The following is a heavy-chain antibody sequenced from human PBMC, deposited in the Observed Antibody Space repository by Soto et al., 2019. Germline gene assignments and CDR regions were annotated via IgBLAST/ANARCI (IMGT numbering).Heavy chain of an antibody. Sequence: QVQLVQSGAEVKKPGSSVKVSCKASGGTFSNYALISWVRQAPGQGLEWMGGIIPIDATVNYAKKFQGRITITADESTATAYMALGSLRSEETPVYYCARALLAFGYTYGAVWGQGTTVTVSS. CDR2: IIPIDATV. CDR1: GGTFSNYA. J-gene: IGHJ6*01. CDR3: ARALLAFGYTYGAV. D-gene: IGHD6-25*01. V-gene: IGHV1-69*12.